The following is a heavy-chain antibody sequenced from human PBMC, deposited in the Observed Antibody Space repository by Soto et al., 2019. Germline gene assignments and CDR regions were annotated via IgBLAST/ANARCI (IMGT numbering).Heavy chain of an antibody. CDR1: GFTFSSYA. D-gene: IGHD2-2*01. CDR2: ISGSGGST. V-gene: IGHV3-23*01. J-gene: IGHJ3*02. Sequence: GGSLRLSCAASGFTFSSYAMSWVRQAPGKGLEWVSAISGSGGSTYYADSVKGRFTISRDNSKNTLYLQMNSLRAEDTAVYYCAKRFLRCSSTSCYGDAFDIWGQGTMVTVSS. CDR3: AKRFLRCSSTSCYGDAFDI.